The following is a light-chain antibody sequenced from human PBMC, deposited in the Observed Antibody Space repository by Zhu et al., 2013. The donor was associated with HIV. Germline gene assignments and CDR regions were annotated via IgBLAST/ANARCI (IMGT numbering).Light chain of an antibody. V-gene: IGKV3-20*01. Sequence: VLTQSPATLSLSPGERATLSCRASQSVGSNFAWYQQRPGQAPRLLIYGASSRVTGIPDRFSGRGSGTDFTLTISRLEAEDSAVYYCQQYGLPPDTFGQGTRLDFK. CDR1: QSVGSN. CDR3: QQYGLPPDT. CDR2: GAS. J-gene: IGKJ5*01.